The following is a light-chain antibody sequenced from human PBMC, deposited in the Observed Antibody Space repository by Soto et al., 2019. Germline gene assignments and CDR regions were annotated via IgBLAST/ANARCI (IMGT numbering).Light chain of an antibody. CDR3: QQSYSTPIT. Sequence: DIQMTHAPSSPSASVGERGTITFRASQSISSYLNWYQQKPGKAPKLLMYAASSLQSEVPSRFSGSGSGTDFILTISSLQPEDFATYYCQQSYSTPITFGQGTRLEIK. CDR1: QSISSY. CDR2: AAS. V-gene: IGKV1-39*01. J-gene: IGKJ5*01.